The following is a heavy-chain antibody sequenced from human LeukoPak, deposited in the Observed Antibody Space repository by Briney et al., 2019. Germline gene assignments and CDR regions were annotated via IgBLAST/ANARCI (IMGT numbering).Heavy chain of an antibody. J-gene: IGHJ2*01. V-gene: IGHV3-23*01. CDR3: ARRPYSIPGYFDL. CDR1: GFTFSSYA. D-gene: IGHD2-21*01. CDR2: ISGSGGST. Sequence: GGSLRLSCAASGFTFSSYAMCWVRQAPGKGLEWVSGISGSGGSTYYLDSVKGRFTISRDNSKNTLYLQMNSLRAEDTAIYYCARRPYSIPGYFDLWGRGALVTVSS.